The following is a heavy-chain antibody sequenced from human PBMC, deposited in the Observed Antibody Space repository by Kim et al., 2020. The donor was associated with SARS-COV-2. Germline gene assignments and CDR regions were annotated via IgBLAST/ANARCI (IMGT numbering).Heavy chain of an antibody. J-gene: IGHJ4*02. Sequence: GGSLRLFCAASGFTFSNYAMSWVRQAPGMGLEWVSFLSDSGGSTYYADSVKGRFTFSRDNSKNTLYLQMTSLRAEDTALYYCAKGHTETIGGIDYWGQGT. CDR2: LSDSGGST. CDR3: AKGHTETIGGIDY. D-gene: IGHD1-26*01. CDR1: GFTFSNYA. V-gene: IGHV3-23*01.